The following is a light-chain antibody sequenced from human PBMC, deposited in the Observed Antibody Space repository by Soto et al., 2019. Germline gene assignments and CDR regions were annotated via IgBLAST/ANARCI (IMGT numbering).Light chain of an antibody. CDR2: GAS. CDR3: HQYDSSPET. CDR1: QSFNSIY. V-gene: IGKV3-20*01. J-gene: IGKJ1*01. Sequence: EIVLTQSPGTLSLSPGERATLSCRASQSFNSIYLAWYQQKPGQAPRLLIYGASSRATGIPDRFSGSGSGTDFTLTISRLEPEDFAVYYCHQYDSSPETLGQGTKVDIK.